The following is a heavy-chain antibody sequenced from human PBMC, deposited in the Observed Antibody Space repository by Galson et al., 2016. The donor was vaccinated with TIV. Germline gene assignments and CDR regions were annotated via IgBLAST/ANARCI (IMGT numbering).Heavy chain of an antibody. V-gene: IGHV3-53*01. CDR2: IYCSDTT. CDR1: GFAVSYKH. CDR3: AREGRGAAYPNNFDY. Sequence: SLRLSCAASGFAVSYKHMIWVRQTPGKGLEWVSLIYCSDTTSYADSVRGRFTISRDNSRNTLFLEVNSLRVEDTAIYYCAREGRGAAYPNNFDYWGQGTLVTVSS. J-gene: IGHJ4*02. D-gene: IGHD1-26*01.